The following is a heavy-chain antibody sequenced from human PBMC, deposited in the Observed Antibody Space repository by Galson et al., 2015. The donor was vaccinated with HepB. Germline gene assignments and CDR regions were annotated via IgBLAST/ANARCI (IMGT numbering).Heavy chain of an antibody. Sequence: SETLSLTCTVSGGSISSSNYYWSWIRQPPGKGLEWIGSFYYSETTYYNPSLSSRLTISVDASKNKFSLKLSSVTAADTAVYYCARRMKGMITLDYWGQGTLVTVSS. CDR1: GGSISSSNYY. D-gene: IGHD3-16*01. CDR2: FYYSETT. V-gene: IGHV4-39*01. J-gene: IGHJ4*02. CDR3: ARRMKGMITLDY.